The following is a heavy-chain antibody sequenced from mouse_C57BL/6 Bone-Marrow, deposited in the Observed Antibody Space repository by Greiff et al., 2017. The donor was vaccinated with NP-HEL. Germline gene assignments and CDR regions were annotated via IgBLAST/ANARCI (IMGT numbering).Heavy chain of an antibody. D-gene: IGHD2-4*01. J-gene: IGHJ3*01. CDR3: VRGGYDYDGFAY. CDR2: IRSKSSNYAT. V-gene: IGHV10-3*01. CDR1: GFTFNTYA. Sequence: EVQLVESGGGLVQPKGSLKLSCAASGFTFNTYAMHWVRQAPGKGLEWVVRIRSKSSNYATYYADSVKDRFTISRDDSQSMLYLQMNNLKTEDTAMYYCVRGGYDYDGFAYWGQGTLVTVSA.